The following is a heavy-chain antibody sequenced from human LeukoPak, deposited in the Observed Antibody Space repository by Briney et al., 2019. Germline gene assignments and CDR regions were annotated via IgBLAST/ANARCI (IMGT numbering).Heavy chain of an antibody. J-gene: IGHJ4*02. V-gene: IGHV1-69*01. CDR1: GGTFSSYA. D-gene: IGHD6-25*01. CDR3: ARDSPGMAAGDY. Sequence: EASVTVSCKASGGTFSSYAISWVRQAPGQGLEWMGGIIPIFGTANYAQKFQGRVTITADESTSTAYMELSSLRSEDTAVYYCARDSPGMAAGDYWGQGTLVTVSS. CDR2: IIPIFGTA.